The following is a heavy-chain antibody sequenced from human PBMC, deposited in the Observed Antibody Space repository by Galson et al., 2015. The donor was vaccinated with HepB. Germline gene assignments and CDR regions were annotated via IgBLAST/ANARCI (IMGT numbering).Heavy chain of an antibody. CDR1: GFTFSNYA. CDR3: AKSRFSYGNDAFDV. D-gene: IGHD3-10*01. V-gene: IGHV3-23*01. Sequence: SLRLSCAASGFTFSNYAMSWVRQAPGKGLEWVSFIKGGGGNTFYADSVRGRFTISRDNPKSTLYLQMNSLRAEDTAVYYCAKSRFSYGNDAFDVWGQGTMVTVSS. J-gene: IGHJ3*01. CDR2: IKGGGGNT.